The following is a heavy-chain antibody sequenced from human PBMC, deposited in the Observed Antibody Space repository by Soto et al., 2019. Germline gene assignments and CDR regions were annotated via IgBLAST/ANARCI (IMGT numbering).Heavy chain of an antibody. CDR2: ISSSGSTI. Sequence: QVQLVESGGGLVKPGGYLRLSCAASGFTFSDYYMSWIRQAPGKGLEWVSYISSSGSTIYYADSVKGRFTISRDNANNSLYLQMNSLRAEDTAVYYCARAPGRQQLALYYYYYGMDVWGQGTTVTVSS. J-gene: IGHJ6*02. CDR3: ARAPGRQQLALYYYYYGMDV. D-gene: IGHD6-13*01. CDR1: GFTFSDYY. V-gene: IGHV3-11*01.